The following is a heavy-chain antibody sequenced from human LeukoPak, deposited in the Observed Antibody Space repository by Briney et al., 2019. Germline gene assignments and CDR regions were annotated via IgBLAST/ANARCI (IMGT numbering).Heavy chain of an antibody. Sequence: GGSLRLSCVGSGFTFSSYWMHWVRQGPGKGLEWVSHINSDGSWTSYADSVKGRFTISKDNAKNTVYLQMNSLRAEDTAVYYCVSFYETYWGRGTLVTVSS. D-gene: IGHD2/OR15-2a*01. CDR3: VSFYETY. CDR2: INSDGSWT. V-gene: IGHV3-74*01. CDR1: GFTFSSYW. J-gene: IGHJ4*02.